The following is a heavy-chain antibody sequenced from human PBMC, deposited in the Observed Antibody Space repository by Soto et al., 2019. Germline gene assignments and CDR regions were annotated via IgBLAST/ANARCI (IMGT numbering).Heavy chain of an antibody. CDR1: GFSLSTSGMC. CDR3: ARTTIAGSSMPYYYYGMDV. J-gene: IGHJ6*02. CDR2: IDWDDDK. V-gene: IGHV2-70*01. D-gene: IGHD6-13*01. Sequence: SGPTLVNPTQTLTLTCTFSGFSLSTSGMCVSWIRQPPGKALEWLALIDWDDDKYYSTSLKTRLTISKDTSKNQVALTMTNMDPVDTATYYCARTTIAGSSMPYYYYGMDVWGQGTTVTVSS.